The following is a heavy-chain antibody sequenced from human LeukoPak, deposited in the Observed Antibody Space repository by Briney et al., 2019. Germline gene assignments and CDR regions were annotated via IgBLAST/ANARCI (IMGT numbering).Heavy chain of an antibody. D-gene: IGHD6-19*01. Sequence: ASVKVSCKASGYTFTGYYMHWVRQAPGQGLEWMGWINPNSGGTNYAQKFQGRVTMTRDTSISTAYMELSRLRSDDTAVYYCASGGSSGWRGAFLDPWGQGTLVTVSS. CDR3: ASGGSSGWRGAFLDP. CDR1: GYTFTGYY. J-gene: IGHJ5*02. V-gene: IGHV1-2*02. CDR2: INPNSGGT.